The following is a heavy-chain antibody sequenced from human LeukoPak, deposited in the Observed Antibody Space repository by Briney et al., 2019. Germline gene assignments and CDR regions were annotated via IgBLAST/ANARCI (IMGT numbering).Heavy chain of an antibody. CDR3: ARDSQRGYSYGDFDY. D-gene: IGHD5-18*01. J-gene: IGHJ4*02. CDR1: GYTFTSYG. CDR2: ISAYNGNT. Sequence: ASVKVSCKASGYTFTSYGISWVRQAPGQGLEWMGLISAYNGNTKYAQKLQGRVTITTDTATSTAYIELRSLRSDNTAVYYCARDSQRGYSYGDFDYWGQGTLVTVSS. V-gene: IGHV1-18*01.